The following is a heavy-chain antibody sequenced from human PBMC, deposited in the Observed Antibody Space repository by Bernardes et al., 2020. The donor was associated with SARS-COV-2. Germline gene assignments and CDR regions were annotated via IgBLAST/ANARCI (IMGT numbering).Heavy chain of an antibody. V-gene: IGHV3-64D*06. CDR1: GFTFRTFD. J-gene: IGHJ2*01. CDR3: VRDPYLGSGSYPQPYWYFDL. Sequence: GGSLRRSCSASGFTFRTFDMHWVRQAPGKGLEYVSTINSGGDSTFYINTVKGRFTISRDNSKNTVYLQMSSLRPDDTATYFCVRDPYLGSGSYPQPYWYFDLWGRGTLVTVSP. D-gene: IGHD3-10*01. CDR2: INSGGDST.